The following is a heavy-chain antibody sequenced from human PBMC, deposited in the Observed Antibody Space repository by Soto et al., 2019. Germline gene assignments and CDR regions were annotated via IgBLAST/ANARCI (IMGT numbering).Heavy chain of an antibody. Sequence: SVKVSCKASGGTFSSYTISWVRQAPGQGLEWMGRIIPILGIANYAQKFQGRVTITADKSTSTAYMELSSLRSEDTAVYYCARVPAVPESAFDSWGQGTMVTVSS. CDR2: IIPILGIA. CDR1: GGTFSSYT. CDR3: ARVPAVPESAFDS. V-gene: IGHV1-69*02. J-gene: IGHJ3*02. D-gene: IGHD2-2*01.